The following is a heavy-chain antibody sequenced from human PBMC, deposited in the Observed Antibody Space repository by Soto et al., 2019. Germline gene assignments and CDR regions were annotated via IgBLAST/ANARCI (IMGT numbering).Heavy chain of an antibody. Sequence: XAILSLTCTVSGGSISSYYWSWIRQPPGKGLEWIGYIYYSVSTNYNPSLKSRVTISVDTSKNQFSLKLSSVTAADTAVYYCASWDSSGYYRPGAFDIWGQGTMVTV. CDR2: IYYSVST. CDR1: GGSISSYY. V-gene: IGHV4-59*12. J-gene: IGHJ3*02. D-gene: IGHD3-22*01. CDR3: ASWDSSGYYRPGAFDI.